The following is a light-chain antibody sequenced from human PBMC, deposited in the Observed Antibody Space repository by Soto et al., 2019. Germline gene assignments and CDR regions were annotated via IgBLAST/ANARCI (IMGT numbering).Light chain of an antibody. CDR2: EVT. CDR1: SSDVGNYNY. Sequence: QSALTQPPSASGSPGQSVTISCTGTSSDVGNYNYVSWYQQHPGQAPKLMIYEVTKRPSGVPDRFSGSKSANTASLTVSGLQAEDEADYYCSSYAGNNNVIFGGGTKLTVL. J-gene: IGLJ2*01. V-gene: IGLV2-8*01. CDR3: SSYAGNNNVI.